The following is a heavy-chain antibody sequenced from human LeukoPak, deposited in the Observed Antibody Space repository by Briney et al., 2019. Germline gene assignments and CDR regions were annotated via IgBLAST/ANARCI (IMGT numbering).Heavy chain of an antibody. V-gene: IGHV4-38-2*02. CDR2: IYHSGST. Sequence: SETLSLTCTVSGYSISSGYYWGWIRQPPGKGLEWIGSIYHSGSTNYNPSLKSRVTISVDTSKNQFSLKLSSVTAADTAVYYCARTIQLWLRGGFDPWGQGTLVTVSS. CDR3: ARTIQLWLRGGFDP. CDR1: GYSISSGYY. J-gene: IGHJ5*02. D-gene: IGHD5-18*01.